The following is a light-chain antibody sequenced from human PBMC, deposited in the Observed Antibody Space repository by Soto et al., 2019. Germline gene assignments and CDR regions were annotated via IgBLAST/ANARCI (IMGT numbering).Light chain of an antibody. J-gene: IGLJ3*02. V-gene: IGLV1-47*01. Sequence: QSVLTQPPSASGTPGQRVTISCSESSSSIGSNYLYWYQQLPGTAPKLLIHRDSQRPSGVPDRFSGSKSGTSASLAISGLRSEDEADYYCAAWDDSLRGWVFGGGTKLTVL. CDR2: RDS. CDR1: SSSIGSNY. CDR3: AAWDDSLRGWV.